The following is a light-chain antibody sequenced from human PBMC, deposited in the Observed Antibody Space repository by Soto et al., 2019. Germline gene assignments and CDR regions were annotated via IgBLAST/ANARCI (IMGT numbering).Light chain of an antibody. CDR2: EVS. CDR1: SSDVGAYNY. J-gene: IGLJ2*01. V-gene: IGLV2-8*01. CDR3: SPYAGSTNILV. Sequence: QSVLTQPPSASGSPGQSVTISCTGTSSDVGAYNYVSWYQQHPGKAPKFIIYEVSKRPSGVPDRFSGSKSGNTASLTVSGLKAEDEVNYYSSPYAGSTNILVFAEGTNL.